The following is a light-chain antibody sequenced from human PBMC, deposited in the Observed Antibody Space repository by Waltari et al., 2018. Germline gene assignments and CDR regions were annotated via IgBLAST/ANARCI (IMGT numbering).Light chain of an antibody. J-gene: IGKJ4*01. Sequence: EIVMTQSPVTLSVSPGERATLSCRASQSVSSDLAWYQQRPGQAARPLIFGASARATGIPARFSGSGSGTEFTLTISSLQSEDFAVYYCQQYNNWPLTFGGGTKVEIK. CDR3: QQYNNWPLT. CDR1: QSVSSD. CDR2: GAS. V-gene: IGKV3-15*01.